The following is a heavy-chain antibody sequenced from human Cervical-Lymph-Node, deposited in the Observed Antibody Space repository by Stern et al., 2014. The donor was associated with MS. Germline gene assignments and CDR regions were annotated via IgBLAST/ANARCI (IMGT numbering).Heavy chain of an antibody. CDR1: GFKFSIYW. J-gene: IGHJ4*02. Sequence: VQLVQSGAELIRPGESLKISCKGSGFKFSIYWIAWVRQMPGKGLEWMGSIYPGDSETRYSPSFKGQVTMSADKSTSTAYLQWSSLNASDTAMYFCARQTTAWASDVWGQGTLVTVSS. CDR2: IYPGDSET. V-gene: IGHV5-51*01. D-gene: IGHD1-14*01. CDR3: ARQTTAWASDV.